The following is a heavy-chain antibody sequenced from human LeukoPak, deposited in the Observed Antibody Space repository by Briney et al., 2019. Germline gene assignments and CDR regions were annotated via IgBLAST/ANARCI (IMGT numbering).Heavy chain of an antibody. CDR3: ARDWNYVPLDY. J-gene: IGHJ4*02. V-gene: IGHV4-34*01. CDR1: GGSFSGYY. CDR2: INHSGST. Sequence: SETLSHTCAVYGGSFSGYYWSWIRQPPGKGLEWIGEINHSGSTNYNPSLKSRVTISVDTSKNQFSLKLSSVTAADTAVYYCARDWNYVPLDYWGQGTLVTVSS. D-gene: IGHD1-7*01.